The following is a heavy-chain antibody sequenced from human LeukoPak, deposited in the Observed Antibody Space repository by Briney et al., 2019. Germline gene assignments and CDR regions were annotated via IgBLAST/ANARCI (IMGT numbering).Heavy chain of an antibody. D-gene: IGHD5-24*01. V-gene: IGHV3-23*01. Sequence: GPLRLSCAASGFTFSSYAMSWVRQAPGKGLEWVSVISGSGGSTDYADSVKGRFTISRDNSKNTLYLQMNSLRAEDTAVYYCAKGGYKYFEYWGQGTLVTVSS. CDR3: AKGGYKYFEY. CDR1: GFTFSSYA. J-gene: IGHJ4*02. CDR2: ISGSGGST.